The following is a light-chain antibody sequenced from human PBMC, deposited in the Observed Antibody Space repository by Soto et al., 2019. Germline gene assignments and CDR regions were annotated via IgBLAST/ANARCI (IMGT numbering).Light chain of an antibody. V-gene: IGKV3-20*01. Sequence: EIVLTHSPGTLSFSPWERATLSCRSSQSVSSSYLAWYQQKPGQAPRLLIYGASSRATGIPDRFSGSGSGTDFTLTISRLEPEDFAVYYCQQYGSSPRITFGQGTRLEIK. CDR1: QSVSSSY. CDR2: GAS. CDR3: QQYGSSPRIT. J-gene: IGKJ5*01.